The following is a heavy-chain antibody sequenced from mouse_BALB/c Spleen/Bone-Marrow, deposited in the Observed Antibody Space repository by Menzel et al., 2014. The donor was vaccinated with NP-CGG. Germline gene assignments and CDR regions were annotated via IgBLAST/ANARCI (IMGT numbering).Heavy chain of an antibody. CDR1: GFTFSSFG. Sequence: EVKLMESGGGLVQPGGSRKLSCAASGFTFSSFGMHWVRQAPEKGLEWVAYISRGSSTIYYADTVKGRFTISRDNSKNTLFLQMTSLRSEDTAMYYCARRGSNHWYFDVWGAGTTVTVSS. V-gene: IGHV5-17*02. J-gene: IGHJ1*01. D-gene: IGHD1-1*01. CDR3: ARRGSNHWYFDV. CDR2: ISRGSSTI.